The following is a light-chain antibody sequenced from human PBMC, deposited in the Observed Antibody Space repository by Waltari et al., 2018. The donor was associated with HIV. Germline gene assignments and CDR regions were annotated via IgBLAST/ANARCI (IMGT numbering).Light chain of an antibody. Sequence: DIQMTQSPSSLSASVGDRVTITCRASQNITSYLNWYQQKPGKAPKLLIYATSTLQSWVPSRFSASGSWTDFTLTISSLQPEDFATYYCQQSYSTPRTFGQGTKVEIK. J-gene: IGKJ1*01. CDR1: QNITSY. CDR3: QQSYSTPRT. V-gene: IGKV1-39*01. CDR2: ATS.